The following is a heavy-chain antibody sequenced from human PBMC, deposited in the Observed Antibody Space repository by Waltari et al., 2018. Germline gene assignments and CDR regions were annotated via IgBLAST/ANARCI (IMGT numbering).Heavy chain of an antibody. D-gene: IGHD3-10*01. CDR3: TRAYGSGSYSAY. CDR1: GSTFRGSA. J-gene: IGHJ4*02. Sequence: EVQLVESGGGLVQPGGSLKLSCAASGSTFRGSAMHWVRQASGKGLEWVGRIRSKANSYATAYAASVKGRFTISRDDSKNTAYLQMNSLKTEDTAVYYCTRAYGSGSYSAYWGQGTLVTVSS. CDR2: IRSKANSYAT. V-gene: IGHV3-73*01.